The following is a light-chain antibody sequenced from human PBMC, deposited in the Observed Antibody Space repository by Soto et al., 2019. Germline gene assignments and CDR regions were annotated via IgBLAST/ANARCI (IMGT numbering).Light chain of an antibody. CDR3: QQYNNWPRVT. Sequence: EIVMTQSPATLSVSPGERATLSCRASQSVSSNLAWYQQKPGQAPRLLIYGASTRATGIPARCSGSGSGTEFTLTISSLQSEDFAVYYCQQYNNWPRVTFGPGTKVDIK. V-gene: IGKV3-15*01. J-gene: IGKJ3*01. CDR1: QSVSSN. CDR2: GAS.